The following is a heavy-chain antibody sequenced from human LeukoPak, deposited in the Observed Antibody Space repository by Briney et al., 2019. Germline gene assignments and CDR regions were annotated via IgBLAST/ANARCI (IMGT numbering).Heavy chain of an antibody. J-gene: IGHJ4*02. V-gene: IGHV4-34*01. CDR1: GGSFSGHY. CDR3: ARLTFWSGYWFDY. Sequence: KPSETLSLTCAVYGGSFSGHYGSWIRQPPGKGLEWIGEINHRGSTNYHPSLKSRVTISVDTSKNQFSLKLSSVTAADTAVYYCARLTFWSGYWFDYWGQGTLVTVSS. CDR2: INHRGST. D-gene: IGHD3-3*01.